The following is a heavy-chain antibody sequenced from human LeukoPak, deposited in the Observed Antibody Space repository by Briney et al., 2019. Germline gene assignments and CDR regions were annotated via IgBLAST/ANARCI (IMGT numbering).Heavy chain of an antibody. V-gene: IGHV1-2*02. CDR2: INPNSGGT. CDR1: GYTFTGYY. D-gene: IGHD1-26*01. J-gene: IGHJ4*02. CDR3: ARDPGGSYRTDFGFY. Sequence: ASVKVSCKASGYTFTGYYMHWVRQAPGQGLEWMGWINPNSGGTNYVQKFQGRVTMTRDTSISTAYMEPSRLRSDDTAVYYCARDPGGSYRTDFGFYWGQGTLVTVSS.